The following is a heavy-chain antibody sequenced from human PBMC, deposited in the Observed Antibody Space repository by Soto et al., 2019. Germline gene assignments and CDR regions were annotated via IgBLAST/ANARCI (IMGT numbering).Heavy chain of an antibody. CDR3: ARYFRGSGRYFFDY. CDR2: INQDGGGT. J-gene: IGHJ4*02. V-gene: IGHV3-7*03. CDR1: GFTFISSF. D-gene: IGHD6-19*01. Sequence: GRSLRLSCVASGFTFISSFMGWVRQAPGKGLEWVANINQDGGGTYYVDSVEGRFTISRDNAKDSLYLQMNSLRGEDTAVYYCARYFRGSGRYFFDYWGQGTLVTVSS.